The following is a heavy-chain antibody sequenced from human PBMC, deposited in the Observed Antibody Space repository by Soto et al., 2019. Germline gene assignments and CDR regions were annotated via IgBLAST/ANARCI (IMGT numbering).Heavy chain of an antibody. D-gene: IGHD3-10*01. CDR1: GFTFSSYS. V-gene: IGHV3-21*01. CDR2: ISSSSSYI. CDR3: ARVYYYGSGSYHWGFDP. Sequence: GGSLRLSCAASGFTFSSYSMNWVRQAPGKGLEWVSSISSSSSYIYYADSVKGRFTISRDNAKNSLYLQMNSLRAEDTAVYYCARVYYYGSGSYHWGFDPWGQGTLVTVSS. J-gene: IGHJ5*02.